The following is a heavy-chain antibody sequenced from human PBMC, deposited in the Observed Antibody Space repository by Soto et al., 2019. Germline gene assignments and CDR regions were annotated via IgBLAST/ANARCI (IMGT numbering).Heavy chain of an antibody. J-gene: IGHJ5*02. CDR1: SAPVSSTTYT. Sequence: SETLSLTCTVSSAPVSSTTYTWGWIRQPPGKGLEWVASVYYGGRSYYNPTLNSRVTISVDTSKNQFSLKMTSVTAADTAVYYCARLGAYYQSLDPWGPGTLVTVS. CDR2: VYYGGRS. CDR3: ARLGAYYQSLDP. D-gene: IGHD2-21*01. V-gene: IGHV4-39*01.